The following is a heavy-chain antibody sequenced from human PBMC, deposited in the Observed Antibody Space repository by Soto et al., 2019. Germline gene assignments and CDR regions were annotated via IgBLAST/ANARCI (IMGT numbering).Heavy chain of an antibody. D-gene: IGHD3-10*01. V-gene: IGHV4-59*08. Sequence: PSETLSLTCTVSGGSISSYYWSWIRQPPGKGLEWIGYIYYSGSTNYNPSLKSRVTISVDTSKNQFSLKLSSVTAADTAVYYCARLGMHYYGSGSYYLISEYFDYWGQGTLVTVSS. J-gene: IGHJ4*02. CDR3: ARLGMHYYGSGSYYLISEYFDY. CDR1: GGSISSYY. CDR2: IYYSGST.